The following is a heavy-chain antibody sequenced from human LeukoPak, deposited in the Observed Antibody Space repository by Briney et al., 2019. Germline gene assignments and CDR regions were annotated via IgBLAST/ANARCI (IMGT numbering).Heavy chain of an antibody. CDR2: IKQDGSEK. CDR1: GFTFSSYW. D-gene: IGHD1-26*01. V-gene: IGHV3-7*01. Sequence: PGGSLRLSCAASGFTFSSYWMSWVRQAPGKGLEWVANIKQDGSEKYYVDSVKGRFTISRDNAKNSLYLQMNSLRAEDTAVYYRARDWYSGSYNPWGQGTLVTVSS. CDR3: ARDWYSGSYNP. J-gene: IGHJ5*02.